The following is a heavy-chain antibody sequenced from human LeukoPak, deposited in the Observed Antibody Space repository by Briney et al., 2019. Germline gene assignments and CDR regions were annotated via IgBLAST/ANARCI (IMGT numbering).Heavy chain of an antibody. D-gene: IGHD4-17*01. Sequence: GGSLRLSCAASGFTFDDYAMHWVRQAPGKGLEWVSGISWNSGSIGYADSVKGRFTISRDNAKNSLYLQMNSLRAEDTALYYCAKDSGGMTTVTLFDYWGQGTLVTVSS. CDR2: ISWNSGSI. V-gene: IGHV3-9*01. CDR1: GFTFDDYA. CDR3: AKDSGGMTTVTLFDY. J-gene: IGHJ4*02.